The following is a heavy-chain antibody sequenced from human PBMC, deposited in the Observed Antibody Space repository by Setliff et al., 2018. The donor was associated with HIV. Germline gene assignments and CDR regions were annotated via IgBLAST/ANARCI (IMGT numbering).Heavy chain of an antibody. CDR1: GFTFSNYE. D-gene: IGHD4-17*01. CDR3: VKARVDGDYYYYYYMDV. V-gene: IGHV3-66*01. Sequence: PGGSLRLSCAASGFTFSNYEMNWVRQAPGKGLEWVSAIYSGGSTYYADSVKGRFTISRDNSKNTLYLQMSSLRAEDTAVYYCVKARVDGDYYYYYYMDVWGKGTTVTVSS. CDR2: IYSGGST. J-gene: IGHJ6*03.